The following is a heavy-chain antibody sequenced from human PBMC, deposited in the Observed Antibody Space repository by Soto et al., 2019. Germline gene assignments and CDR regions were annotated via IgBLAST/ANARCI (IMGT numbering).Heavy chain of an antibody. J-gene: IGHJ4*02. D-gene: IGHD1-20*01. CDR3: ARGITLPTPLDY. CDR1: GGTFSSYA. Sequence: ASVKVSCKASGGTFSSYAISWVRQAPGQGLEWMGGINAGNGNTKYSQKFQDRVTITMDTSASTAYMELSSLRSEDTAVYYCARGITLPTPLDYWGQGTLVTVSS. CDR2: INAGNGNT. V-gene: IGHV1-3*01.